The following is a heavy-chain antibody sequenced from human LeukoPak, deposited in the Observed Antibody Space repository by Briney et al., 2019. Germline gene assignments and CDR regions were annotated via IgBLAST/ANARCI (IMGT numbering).Heavy chain of an antibody. Sequence: PSETLSLTCAVYGGSFSGYYWSWIRQPPGKGLEWIGEINHSGSTNYNPSLKSRVTISVDTSKNQFSLKLSSVTAADTAVYYCARTEVANLIDYWGQGTLVTVSS. CDR2: INHSGST. D-gene: IGHD2-15*01. CDR1: GGSFSGYY. CDR3: ARTEVANLIDY. V-gene: IGHV4-34*01. J-gene: IGHJ4*02.